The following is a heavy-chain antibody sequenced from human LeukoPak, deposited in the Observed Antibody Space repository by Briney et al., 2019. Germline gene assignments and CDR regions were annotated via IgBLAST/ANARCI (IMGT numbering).Heavy chain of an antibody. J-gene: IGHJ6*03. CDR2: MNPNCCKT. Sequence: GASVKVSCKASGYTFTSYDFHWLRQAAGQGLEWMGWMNPNCCKTGYSQKFQGRVTMTRNTSISTAYMELSSLRSEDTAVYSCARGQGYCSSTSCYNNLNYYYMDVWGKGTTVTVSS. CDR1: GYTFTSYD. CDR3: ARGQGYCSSTSCYNNLNYYYMDV. V-gene: IGHV1-8*01. D-gene: IGHD2-2*01.